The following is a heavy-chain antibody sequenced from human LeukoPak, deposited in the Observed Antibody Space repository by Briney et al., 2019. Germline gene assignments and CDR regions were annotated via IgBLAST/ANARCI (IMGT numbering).Heavy chain of an antibody. Sequence: GGSLTLSCPASGFTFSSYAMSWVGQAPGKGLEWVATIIGSGCSTDYAGSVKGRFIIYRENSRNALYLQIISLRAEETAVYYCAKLAGYCSSRSCWYFDYWGQGTLVTVSS. J-gene: IGHJ4*02. CDR2: IIGSGCST. CDR1: GFTFSSYA. V-gene: IGHV3-23*01. D-gene: IGHD2-2*01. CDR3: AKLAGYCSSRSCWYFDY.